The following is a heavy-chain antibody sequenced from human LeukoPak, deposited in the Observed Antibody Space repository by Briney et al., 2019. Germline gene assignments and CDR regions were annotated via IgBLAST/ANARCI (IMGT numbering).Heavy chain of an antibody. CDR2: IIPIFGTA. J-gene: IGHJ4*02. CDR1: GGTFSSYA. V-gene: IGHV1-69*05. Sequence: GSSVKVSCKASGGTFSSYAISWVRQAPGQGLEWMGGIIPIFGTANYAQKFQGRVTMTRDTSISTAYMELSRLRSDDTAVYYCARGSRVIAAAWCYWGQGTLVTVSS. D-gene: IGHD6-13*01. CDR3: ARGSRVIAAAWCY.